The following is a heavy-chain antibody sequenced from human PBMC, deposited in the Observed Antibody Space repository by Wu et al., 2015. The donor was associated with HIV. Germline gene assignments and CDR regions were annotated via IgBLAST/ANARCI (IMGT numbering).Heavy chain of an antibody. CDR2: INPSGGST. J-gene: IGHJ5*02. D-gene: IGHD4-11*01. CDR1: ADIFSDYG. V-gene: IGHV1-46*03. CDR3: ARGRPYSNYGWFDP. Sequence: QVQLVQSGAEVKKPGASVKVSCKASADIFSDYGVHWVRRAPGQGLEWMGIINPSGGSTSYAQKFQGRVTMTRDTSTSTVYMELSSLRSEDTAVYYCARGRPYSNYGWFDPWGQGTLVTVSS.